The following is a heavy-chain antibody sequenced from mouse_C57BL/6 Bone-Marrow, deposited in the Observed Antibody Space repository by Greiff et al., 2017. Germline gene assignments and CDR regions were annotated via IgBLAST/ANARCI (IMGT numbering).Heavy chain of an antibody. Sequence: VQLQQPGAELVRPGSSVKLSCKASGYTFTSYWMDWVKQRPGQGLEWIGNIYPSDSETHYNQKFKDKATLTVDKSSSTAYMQLSSLTSEDSAVYFCARPVVDPWFAYWGQGTLVTVSA. V-gene: IGHV1-61*01. J-gene: IGHJ3*01. D-gene: IGHD1-1*01. CDR3: ARPVVDPWFAY. CDR2: IYPSDSET. CDR1: GYTFTSYW.